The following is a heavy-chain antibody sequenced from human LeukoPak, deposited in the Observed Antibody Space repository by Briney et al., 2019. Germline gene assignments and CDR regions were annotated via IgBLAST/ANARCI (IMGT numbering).Heavy chain of an antibody. CDR2: ISGSGGST. CDR1: GFTFSSYA. V-gene: IGHV3-23*01. J-gene: IGHJ3*02. Sequence: GGSLRLSCAASGFTFSSYAMSWVRQAPGKGLEWVSAISGSGGSTYYAGSVKGRFTISRDNSKNTLYLQMNSLRAEDTAVYYCAKDLDSSDTEDAFDIWGQGTMVTVSS. CDR3: AKDLDSSDTEDAFDI. D-gene: IGHD6-25*01.